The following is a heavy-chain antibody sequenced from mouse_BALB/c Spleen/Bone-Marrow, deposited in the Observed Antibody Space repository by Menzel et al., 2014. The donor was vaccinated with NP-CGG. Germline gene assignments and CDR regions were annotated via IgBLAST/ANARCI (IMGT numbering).Heavy chain of an antibody. CDR3: ARYGYDGPWFHY. J-gene: IGHJ3*01. D-gene: IGHD2-2*01. Sequence: EVHLVESGPSLVKPSQTLSLPCSVTGDSITSGYWNWIRKFPGNKLEYMGYISYSGSTYYNPSLKSRISITRDTSKNQYYLQLNSVTTEDTATYYCARYGYDGPWFHYWGQGTLVTVSA. CDR2: ISYSGST. CDR1: GDSITSGY. V-gene: IGHV3-8*02.